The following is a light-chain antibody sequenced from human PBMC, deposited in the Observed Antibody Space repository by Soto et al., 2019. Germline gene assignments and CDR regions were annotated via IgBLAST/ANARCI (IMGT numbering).Light chain of an antibody. J-gene: IGKJ2*01. Sequence: EIVLTQSTGTLSLSPGERATRSCRASQSVSSSYLAWYKQKPGQAPRLLIYGASSRATGIPDRFSGSGSGTAFTLTISRLEPENFAVYYYQEYGNSPPYTFGQGTKLEIK. CDR3: QEYGNSPPYT. CDR1: QSVSSSY. V-gene: IGKV3-20*01. CDR2: GAS.